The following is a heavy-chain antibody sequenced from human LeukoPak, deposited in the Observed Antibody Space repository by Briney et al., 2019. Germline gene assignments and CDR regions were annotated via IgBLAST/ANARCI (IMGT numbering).Heavy chain of an antibody. CDR3: ATDRLLEYAFDI. Sequence: ASVKVSCKVSGYTLTELSMHWVRQAPGKGLEWMGGFDPEDGETIYAQKFQGRVTMTEDTSTDTAYMELSSLRSEDTAVYYCATDRLLEYAFDIWGQGTMVTVSS. J-gene: IGHJ3*02. D-gene: IGHD1-1*01. V-gene: IGHV1-24*01. CDR1: GYTLTELS. CDR2: FDPEDGET.